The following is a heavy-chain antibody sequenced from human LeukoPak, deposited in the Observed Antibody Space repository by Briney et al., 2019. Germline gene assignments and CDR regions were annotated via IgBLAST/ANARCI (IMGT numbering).Heavy chain of an antibody. V-gene: IGHV1-2*06. J-gene: IGHJ4*02. Sequence: ASVKVSCKASGYTFTDYYMHWVRQAPGQGFEWMGRITPNNGGTNYAQKFQGRVTMTRDTSISTAHMELSRLRSDDTAVYYCAREIGGATSFDYWGQGAPVTVSS. CDR2: ITPNNGGT. CDR3: AREIGGATSFDY. D-gene: IGHD1-26*01. CDR1: GYTFTDYY.